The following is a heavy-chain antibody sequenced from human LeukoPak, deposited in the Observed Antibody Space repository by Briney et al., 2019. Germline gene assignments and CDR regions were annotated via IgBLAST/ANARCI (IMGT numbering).Heavy chain of an antibody. CDR3: GRDGGGSASNGFDAFDI. V-gene: IGHV3-7*01. Sequence: GGSLRLSCAASGFTFSNYWMNWVRQAPGKGLEWVANIKQDGGEKSYVDSVKGRFTISRDNAKSSLHLQMNSLRAGDTAGFYLGRDGGGSASNGFDAFDIWGQGTMVTVSS. J-gene: IGHJ3*02. CDR1: GFTFSNYW. CDR2: IKQDGGEK. D-gene: IGHD3-10*01.